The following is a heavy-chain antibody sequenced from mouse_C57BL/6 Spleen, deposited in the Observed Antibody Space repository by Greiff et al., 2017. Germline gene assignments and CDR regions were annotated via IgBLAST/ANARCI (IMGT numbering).Heavy chain of an antibody. CDR2: IDPSASET. D-gene: IGHD1-1*01. J-gene: IGHJ2*01. Sequence: QVQLQQPGAELVRPGSSVKLSCKASGYTFTSYWMHWVKQRPIQGLEWIGNIDPSASETHYNQKFKDKATVTVDKSSSTAYMQLSSLTSEDSAVYYCAISYYGSGVYFDYWGQGTTRTVSS. CDR3: AISYYGSGVYFDY. V-gene: IGHV1-52*01. CDR1: GYTFTSYW.